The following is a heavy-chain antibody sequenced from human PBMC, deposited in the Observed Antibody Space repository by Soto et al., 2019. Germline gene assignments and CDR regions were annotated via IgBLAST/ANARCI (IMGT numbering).Heavy chain of an antibody. CDR3: AKMRIMVSTKGAFDI. V-gene: IGHV3-23*01. CDR2: LSGSGDST. CDR1: GFIFSSYA. J-gene: IGHJ3*02. D-gene: IGHD2-8*01. Sequence: EVQLLESGGGLVQPGGSLRLSCAASGFIFSSYAMSWVRQAPGKGLEWVSVLSGSGDSTNYADSVKGRFTISRDNSKNTLYLQMNSLRAEDTAVYYCAKMRIMVSTKGAFDIWGQGTMVTVSS.